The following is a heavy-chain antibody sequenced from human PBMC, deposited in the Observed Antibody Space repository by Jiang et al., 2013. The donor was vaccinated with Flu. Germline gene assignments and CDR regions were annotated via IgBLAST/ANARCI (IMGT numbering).Heavy chain of an antibody. V-gene: IGHV5-51*01. J-gene: IGHJ4*02. CDR2: IFPADSDT. Sequence: IFPADSDTRYGPSFQGQVTISADESISTAYLQWSSLSVSDTAIYYCTTGQMGASDFDYWGQGTLVTVS. CDR3: TTGQMGASDFDY. D-gene: IGHD1-26*01.